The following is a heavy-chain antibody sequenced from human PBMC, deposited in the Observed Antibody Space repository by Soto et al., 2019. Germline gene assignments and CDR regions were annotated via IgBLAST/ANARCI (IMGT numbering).Heavy chain of an antibody. Sequence: QLQLQESGPGLVKPSETLSLTCTVSGGSISSSSYYWGWIRQPPGKGLEWIRSIYYSGSTYYNPSLKSRVTISVDTSKNQFSLKLSSVTAADTAVYYCGVCYYGDYYFDYWGQGTLVTVSS. CDR1: GGSISSSSYY. V-gene: IGHV4-39*01. CDR2: IYYSGST. J-gene: IGHJ4*02. CDR3: GVCYYGDYYFDY. D-gene: IGHD4-17*01.